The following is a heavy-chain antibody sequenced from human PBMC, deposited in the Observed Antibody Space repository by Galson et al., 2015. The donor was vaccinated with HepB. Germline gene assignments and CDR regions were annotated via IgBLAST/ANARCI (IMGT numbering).Heavy chain of an antibody. CDR2: ISSSGSTI. CDR1: GFTFSSYE. Sequence: SLRLSCAASGFTFSSYEMNWVRQAPGKGLEWVSYISSSGSTIYYADSVKGRFTISRDNAKNSLYLQMNSLRAEDTAVYYCARVSIFGVVRKYYYYGMDVWGQGTTVTVSS. D-gene: IGHD3-3*01. J-gene: IGHJ6*02. V-gene: IGHV3-48*03. CDR3: ARVSIFGVVRKYYYYGMDV.